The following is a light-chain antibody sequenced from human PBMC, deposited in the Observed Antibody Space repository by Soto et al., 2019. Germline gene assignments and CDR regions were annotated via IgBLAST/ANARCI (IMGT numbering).Light chain of an antibody. Sequence: DIQMTQSPSTLSSSVGDRVTITCRASQSISNWLAWYKQKPGKAPKLLIYQASSLQSGVPSRFRGSGSVKEFTLTISSLQPEDFETYYCQQYNSYSQNFGQGTKVDIK. J-gene: IGKJ1*01. CDR2: QAS. V-gene: IGKV1-5*03. CDR1: QSISNW. CDR3: QQYNSYSQN.